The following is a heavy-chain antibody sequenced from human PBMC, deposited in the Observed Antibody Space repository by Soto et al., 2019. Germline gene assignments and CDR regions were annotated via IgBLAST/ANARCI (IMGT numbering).Heavy chain of an antibody. CDR1: GFTFSSYS. CDR2: ISSSSSYI. Sequence: GGSLRLSCAASGFTFSSYSMNWVRQAPGKGLEWVSSISSSSSYIYYADSVKGRFTISRDNAKNSLYLQTNSLRAEDTAVYYCARVRVRVEMATPLDYWGQGTLVTVSS. D-gene: IGHD5-12*01. J-gene: IGHJ4*02. CDR3: ARVRVRVEMATPLDY. V-gene: IGHV3-21*01.